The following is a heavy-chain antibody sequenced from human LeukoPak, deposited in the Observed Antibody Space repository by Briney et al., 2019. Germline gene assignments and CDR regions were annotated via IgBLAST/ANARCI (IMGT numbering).Heavy chain of an antibody. Sequence: GGSLRLSCAASGFTFSSYGMHWVRQAPGKGLEWVAVIWYDGSNKYYADSVKGRFTISRDNSKNTLYLQMNSLRAEDTAVYYCAKTPRSYDSSGYYYPDPWGQGTLVTVSS. CDR2: IWYDGSNK. J-gene: IGHJ5*02. CDR3: AKTPRSYDSSGYYYPDP. CDR1: GFTFSSYG. V-gene: IGHV3-33*06. D-gene: IGHD3-22*01.